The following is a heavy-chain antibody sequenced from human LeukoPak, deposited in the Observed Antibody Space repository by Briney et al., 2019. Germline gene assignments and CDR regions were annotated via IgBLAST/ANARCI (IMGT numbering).Heavy chain of an antibody. J-gene: IGHJ4*02. CDR3: ARGRVYSSSWYGEFDY. D-gene: IGHD6-13*01. CDR1: GGSFSGYY. V-gene: IGHV4-34*01. CDR2: INHSGST. Sequence: SETLSLTCAVYGGSFSGYYWSWIRQPPGKGQEWIGEINHSGSTNYNPSLKSRVTISVDTSKNQFSLKLSSVTAADTAVYYCARGRVYSSSWYGEFDYWGQGTLVTVSS.